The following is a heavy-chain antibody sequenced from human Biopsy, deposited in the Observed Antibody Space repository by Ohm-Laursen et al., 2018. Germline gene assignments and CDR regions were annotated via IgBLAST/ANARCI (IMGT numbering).Heavy chain of an antibody. D-gene: IGHD3-9*01. CDR2: NIPILGTG. V-gene: IGHV1-69*06. Sequence: SVKVSCKAPEGTFSNYGVNWVRQAPGQGLEWLGGNIPILGTGNYAQKFQDRVTVAANTSTSTATMELRSLRSDDTAVHYCATKLTGYFHHWGQGTLVIVSS. CDR1: EGTFSNYG. CDR3: ATKLTGYFHH. J-gene: IGHJ1*01.